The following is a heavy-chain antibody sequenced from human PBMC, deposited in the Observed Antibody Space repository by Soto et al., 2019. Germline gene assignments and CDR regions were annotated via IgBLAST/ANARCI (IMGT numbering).Heavy chain of an antibody. Sequence: ASVKVSCKASGGTFSSYTISWVRQAPGQGLEWMGRIIPILGIAHYAQQFQGRVTITADKSTSTAYMELSSLRSEDTAGYDWAGLGTRGIDYWGQGTLVTVSS. D-gene: IGHD7-27*01. CDR1: GGTFSSYT. CDR3: AGLGTRGIDY. J-gene: IGHJ4*02. CDR2: IIPILGIA. V-gene: IGHV1-69*02.